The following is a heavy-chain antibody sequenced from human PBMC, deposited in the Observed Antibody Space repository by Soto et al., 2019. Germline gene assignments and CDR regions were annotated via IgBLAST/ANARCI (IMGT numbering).Heavy chain of an antibody. CDR3: ARELGGSYYNWFAP. CDR1: GFTVSSNS. CDR2: LHSDVST. J-gene: IGHJ5*02. D-gene: IGHD1-26*01. Sequence: GGSLRLSCAVSGFTVSSNSITWARQAPGQGLEWVSVLHSDVSTYYVDSVKGRFVISRDNSKNTVYLQMNSLRAEDTAIYYCARELGGSYYNWFAPPGQGTPVT. V-gene: IGHV3-53*01.